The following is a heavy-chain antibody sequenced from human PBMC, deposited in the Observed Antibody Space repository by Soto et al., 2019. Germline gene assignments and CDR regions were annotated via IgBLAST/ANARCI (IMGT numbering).Heavy chain of an antibody. CDR1: GGSISSYY. D-gene: IGHD1-26*01. CDR3: ARRYGGNFDY. CDR2: IYYSGST. V-gene: IGHV4-59*01. Sequence: SETLSLTCTVSGGSISSYYWSWIRQPPGKGLEWIGYIYYSGSTNYNPSLKSQVTISVDTSKNQFSLKLRSVTGADTAVYYCARRYGGNFDYWGQGTLVTVSS. J-gene: IGHJ4*02.